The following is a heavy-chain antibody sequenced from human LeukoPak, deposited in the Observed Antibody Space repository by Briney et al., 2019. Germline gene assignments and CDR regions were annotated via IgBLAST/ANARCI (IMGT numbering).Heavy chain of an antibody. D-gene: IGHD6-19*01. Sequence: AGGSLRLSCAASGFTFSSYGMHWVRQAPGKGLEWVAVIWYDGRNKYYADSVKGRFTISRDNSKNTLNLQMDSLRTEDTAVYYCARDRTSTIAVAGTVDNWGQGTLVTVSS. CDR3: ARDRTSTIAVAGTVDN. J-gene: IGHJ4*02. CDR1: GFTFSSYG. V-gene: IGHV3-33*01. CDR2: IWYDGRNK.